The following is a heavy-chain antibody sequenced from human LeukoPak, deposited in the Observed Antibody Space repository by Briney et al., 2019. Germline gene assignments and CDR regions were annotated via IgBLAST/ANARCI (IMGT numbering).Heavy chain of an antibody. Sequence: SETLSLTCTVSGGSISSYYWNWIRQPPGKGLEWIGYIYHSGSTNYNPSLKSRVIISVDTSKNQFSLKLSSVTAADTAAYYCARDNGGSGSHWFDPWGQGTLVTVSS. CDR3: ARDNGGSGSHWFDP. D-gene: IGHD6-19*01. CDR1: GGSISSYY. J-gene: IGHJ5*02. CDR2: IYHSGST. V-gene: IGHV4-59*01.